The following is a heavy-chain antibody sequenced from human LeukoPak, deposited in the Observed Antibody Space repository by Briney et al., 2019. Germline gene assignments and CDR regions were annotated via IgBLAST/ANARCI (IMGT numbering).Heavy chain of an antibody. D-gene: IGHD4-17*01. V-gene: IGHV3-7*01. CDR1: GFTFISHW. CDR3: ARGPNYGDRVDYLDY. Sequence: GSLRLSCAASGFTFISHWMTWVRQAPGKGLEGGASIKQGGSEKYYADSVKGGFSVSSDNAKNSLYLQLNSLSADETTVDYCARGPNYGDRVDYLDYWGQGTQVTVSS. J-gene: IGHJ4*02. CDR2: IKQGGSEK.